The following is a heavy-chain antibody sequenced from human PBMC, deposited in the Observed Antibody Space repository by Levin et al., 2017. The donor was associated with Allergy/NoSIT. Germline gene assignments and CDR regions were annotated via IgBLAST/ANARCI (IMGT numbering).Heavy chain of an antibody. V-gene: IGHV3-23*01. CDR2: TSGSDGTT. J-gene: IGHJ3*02. Sequence: GESLKISCAASGFTFSSYAMSWVRQAPGKGLEWVSGTSGSDGTTYYADSVEGRFTISRDNSKSTLYLQLNSLRADDTAIYYCTKDRRYYGSGSDQDAFDIWGQGTMVTVSS. D-gene: IGHD3-10*01. CDR3: TKDRRYYGSGSDQDAFDI. CDR1: GFTFSSYA.